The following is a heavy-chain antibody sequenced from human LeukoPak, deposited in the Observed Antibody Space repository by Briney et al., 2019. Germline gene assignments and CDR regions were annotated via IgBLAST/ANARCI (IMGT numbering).Heavy chain of an antibody. CDR3: ACWGTAIILDY. V-gene: IGHV3-23*01. CDR1: GFTFGNSA. J-gene: IGHJ4*02. CDR2: ISGSGGST. D-gene: IGHD5-18*01. Sequence: GGSLRLSCAASGFTFGNSAMSWVRQAPGKGLEWVSAISGSGGSTYYADSVKGRFTISRDNSKNTLYLQMNSLRAEDTAVYYCACWGTAIILDYWGQGTLVTVSS.